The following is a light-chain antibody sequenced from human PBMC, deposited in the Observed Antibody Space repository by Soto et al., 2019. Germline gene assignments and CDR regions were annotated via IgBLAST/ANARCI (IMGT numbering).Light chain of an antibody. J-gene: IGLJ1*01. CDR1: SIDVGAYNF. CDR3: SAYTVSRTYV. CDR2: NVY. Sequence: QSAPTQPASVSGSPGQSITISCTGTSIDVGAYNFVSWHQQHPGKAPKLMIYNVYDRPSGISYRFSGSKSGNTASLTISGLQGEDEADYYCSAYTVSRTYVFGTGTKV. V-gene: IGLV2-14*03.